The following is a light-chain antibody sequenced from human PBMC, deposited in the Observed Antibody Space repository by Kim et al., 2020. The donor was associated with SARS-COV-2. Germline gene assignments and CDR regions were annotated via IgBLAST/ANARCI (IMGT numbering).Light chain of an antibody. CDR1: QDIGSK. CDR2: DTS. J-gene: IGKJ4*01. V-gene: IGKV3-15*01. CDR3: QQSDTWPLT. Sequence: SPGERVTPSCRASQDIGSKLAWYQQKRGQAPRLLIYDTSNRAADVPPRFSGSGSGTNFTLTISSLQSEDFAIFYCQQSDTWPLTFGGGTKVDIK.